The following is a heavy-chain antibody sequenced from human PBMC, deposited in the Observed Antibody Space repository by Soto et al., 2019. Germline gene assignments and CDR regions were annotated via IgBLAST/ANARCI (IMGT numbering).Heavy chain of an antibody. V-gene: IGHV1-69*08. Sequence: QLQLVQSGAAVKKPGSSVKVSCKASGGTLNTYTISWVRQAPGQGLEWMGSILPFLASTNYAKKFQGRVTITADQSTSTMELSSVRSEDTAVNYCARDVTAMDALYYDDTWGQGSLVTVSS. J-gene: IGHJ5*02. CDR2: ILPFLAST. CDR3: ARDVTAMDALYYDDT. D-gene: IGHD5-18*01. CDR1: GGTLNTYT.